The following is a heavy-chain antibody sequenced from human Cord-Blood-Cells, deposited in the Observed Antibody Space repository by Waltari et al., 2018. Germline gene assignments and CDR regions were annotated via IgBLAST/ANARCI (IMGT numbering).Heavy chain of an antibody. CDR2: IGYDGSNK. CDR1: GFTFSSYG. Sequence: QVQLVESGGGVVQPGGPLRLSCAASGFTFSSYGMHWVRQAPGKGLEWGAVIGYDGSNKYYADAVKGGFPSARDNSKITLFLQMNSLRAEDPAVYYCAKPSSGSYYFDYWGQGTLVTVSS. CDR3: AKPSSGSYYFDY. D-gene: IGHD1-26*01. J-gene: IGHJ4*02. V-gene: IGHV3-30*02.